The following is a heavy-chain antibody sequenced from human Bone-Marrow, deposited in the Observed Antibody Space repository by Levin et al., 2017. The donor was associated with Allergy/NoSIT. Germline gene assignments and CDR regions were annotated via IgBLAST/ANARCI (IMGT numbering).Heavy chain of an antibody. CDR3: ARGRGYCSGGSCYSHWFDP. V-gene: IGHV6-1*01. D-gene: IGHD2-15*01. CDR2: TYYRSKWYN. CDR1: GDSVSSNSAA. J-gene: IGHJ5*02. Sequence: SETLSLTCAISGDSVSSNSAAWNWIRQSPSRGLEWLGRTYYRSKWYNDYAVSVKSRITINPDTSKNQFSLQLNSVTPEDTAVYYCARGRGYCSGGSCYSHWFDPWGQGTLVTVSS.